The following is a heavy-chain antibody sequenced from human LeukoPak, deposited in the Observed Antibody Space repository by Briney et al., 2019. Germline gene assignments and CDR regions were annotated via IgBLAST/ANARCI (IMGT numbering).Heavy chain of an antibody. Sequence: GGSLRLSCAAAGFTVSSNYMNWVRQAPGKGLEWVSVIYSGGSTYYADSVKGRFTISRDNSKNTLYLQMNSLRAEDTAVYYCARYGLGAHAFDIWGQGTMVTVSS. J-gene: IGHJ3*02. D-gene: IGHD3/OR15-3a*01. V-gene: IGHV3-66*01. CDR2: IYSGGST. CDR3: ARYGLGAHAFDI. CDR1: GFTVSSNY.